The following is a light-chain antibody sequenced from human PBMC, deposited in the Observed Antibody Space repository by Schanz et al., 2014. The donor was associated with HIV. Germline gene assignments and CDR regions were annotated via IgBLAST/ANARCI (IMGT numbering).Light chain of an antibody. V-gene: IGKV3-20*01. CDR1: QRLSSSY. J-gene: IGKJ4*02. CDR2: ATS. CDR3: HHYGDSRGT. Sequence: EIVLTQSPGSLSLSPGGRATLSCGASQRLSSSYLAWYQQKRDQPPRLVIYATSTRAAGIPDRFSGTGSGTEFTLTISSLEPEDFAVYYCHHYGDSRGTFGGGTEVDI.